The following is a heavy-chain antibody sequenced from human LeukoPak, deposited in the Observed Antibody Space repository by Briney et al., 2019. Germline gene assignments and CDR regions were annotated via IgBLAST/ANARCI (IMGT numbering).Heavy chain of an antibody. CDR2: ISYDGSNK. V-gene: IGHV3-30-3*01. J-gene: IGHJ4*02. D-gene: IGHD3-16*01. CDR3: ARDYDNLYYFDY. CDR1: GFTFSSSA. Sequence: GGSLRLSCAASGFTFSSSAMSWVRQAPGKGLEWVAVISYDGSNKYYADSVKGRFTISRDNSKNTLYLQMNSLRAEDTAVYYCARDYDNLYYFDYWGQGTLVTVSS.